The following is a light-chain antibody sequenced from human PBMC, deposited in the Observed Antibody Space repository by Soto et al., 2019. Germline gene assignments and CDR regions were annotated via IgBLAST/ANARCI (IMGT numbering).Light chain of an antibody. J-gene: IGLJ2*01. Sequence: QSALTQPASVSGSPGQSITISCTGTSSDVGSYNLVSWYQQHPGKAPKLMIYEGSKRPSGVSNRFSGSKSGNTASLTISGRHAADEDDYYCCSSSASSTDVVFGGGTKLTVL. V-gene: IGLV2-23*01. CDR3: CSSSASSTDVV. CDR1: SSDVGSYNL. CDR2: EGS.